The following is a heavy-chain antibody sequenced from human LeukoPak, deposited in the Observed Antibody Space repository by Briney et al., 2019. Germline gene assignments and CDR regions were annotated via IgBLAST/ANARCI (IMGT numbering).Heavy chain of an antibody. CDR2: ITTYNGKT. CDR3: ARDNSVRDEAWWFNP. CDR1: GYPFTSFG. Sequence: ASVKVSCKASGYPFTSFGISWVRQAPGQGLEWMGWITTYNGKTNYAQKFQGRVTMTTDTSTTTAYMELRSLRYDDTAVYYCARDNSVRDEAWWFNPWGQGTLVTVSS. J-gene: IGHJ5*02. V-gene: IGHV1-18*01. D-gene: IGHD5-24*01.